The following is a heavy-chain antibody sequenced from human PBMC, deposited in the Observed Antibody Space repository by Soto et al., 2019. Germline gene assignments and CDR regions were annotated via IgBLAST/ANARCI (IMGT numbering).Heavy chain of an antibody. D-gene: IGHD5-18*01. CDR1: GLTFSSYE. J-gene: IGHJ4*02. V-gene: IGHV3-48*03. Sequence: PGGSLRLSCAASGLTFSSYELNWVRQAPGTGLEWVSYISRSGSTIYYADSVKGRVTISRDNAKNSLYLQMNSLRAEDTAVYYCARDGGFSYGFDYYFDYWGQGTLVTVSS. CDR2: ISRSGSTI. CDR3: ARDGGFSYGFDYYFDY.